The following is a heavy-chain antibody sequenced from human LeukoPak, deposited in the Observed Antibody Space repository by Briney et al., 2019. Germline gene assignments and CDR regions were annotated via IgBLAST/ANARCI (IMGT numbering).Heavy chain of an antibody. J-gene: IGHJ4*02. CDR3: ARSKRAALPQD. Sequence: PSETLSLTCAVYGGSFSGYYWSWIRQPPGKGLEWIGEINHSGSTNYNPSLKSRVTISVDTSKNQFSLKLSSVTAADTAVYYCARSKRAALPQDWGRGTLVTVSS. CDR2: INHSGST. D-gene: IGHD6-6*01. V-gene: IGHV4-34*01. CDR1: GGSFSGYY.